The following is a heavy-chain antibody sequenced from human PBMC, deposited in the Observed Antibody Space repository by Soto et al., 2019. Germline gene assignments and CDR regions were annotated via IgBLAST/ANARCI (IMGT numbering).Heavy chain of an antibody. J-gene: IGHJ3*02. CDR3: ARDIVGATAAGAFDI. CDR2: ISSSSSYI. D-gene: IGHD1-26*01. V-gene: IGHV3-21*01. Sequence: GGSLRLSCAASGFTFSSYSMNWVRQAPGKGLEWVSSISSSSSYIYYADSVKGRFTISRDNAKNSLYLQMNSLRAEDTPVYYCARDIVGATAAGAFDIWGQGTMVTVSS. CDR1: GFTFSSYS.